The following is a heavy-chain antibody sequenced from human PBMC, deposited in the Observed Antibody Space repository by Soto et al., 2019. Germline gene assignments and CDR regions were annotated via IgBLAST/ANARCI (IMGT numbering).Heavy chain of an antibody. J-gene: IGHJ4*02. CDR1: GFTFSSYG. CDR3: AKGDTYDSSGYPAY. D-gene: IGHD3-22*01. CDR2: ISYDGSNK. Sequence: PGGSLRLSCAASGFTFSSYGMHWVRQAPGKGLEWVAVISYDGSNKYYADSVKGRFTISRDNSKNTLYLQMNSLRAEDTAVYYCAKGDTYDSSGYPAYWGQGTLVTVSS. V-gene: IGHV3-30*18.